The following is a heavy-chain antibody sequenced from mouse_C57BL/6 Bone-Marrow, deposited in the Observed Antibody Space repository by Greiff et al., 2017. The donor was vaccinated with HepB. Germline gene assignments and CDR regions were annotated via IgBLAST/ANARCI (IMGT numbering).Heavy chain of an antibody. CDR2: ISGGGGNT. J-gene: IGHJ2*01. Sequence: EVQVVESGGGLVKPGGSLKLSCAASGFTFSSYTMSWVRQTPEKRLEWVATISGGGGNTYYPDSVKGRFTISRDNAKNTLYLQMSSLRSEDTALYYWARDGYYPYYFDYWGQGTTLTVSS. CDR3: ARDGYYPYYFDY. V-gene: IGHV5-9*01. CDR1: GFTFSSYT. D-gene: IGHD2-3*01.